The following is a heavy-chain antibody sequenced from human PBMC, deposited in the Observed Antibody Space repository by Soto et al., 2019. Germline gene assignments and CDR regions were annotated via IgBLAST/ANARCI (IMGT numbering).Heavy chain of an antibody. Sequence: GASVKVSFKASGYTFTSYGISWVRQAPGQGLEWMGWISAYNGNTNYAQKLQGRVTMTTDTSTSTAYMELRSLRSDDTAVYYCARDEDMTTVTTWDYWGQGTLVTVSS. CDR2: ISAYNGNT. V-gene: IGHV1-18*01. D-gene: IGHD4-17*01. J-gene: IGHJ4*02. CDR1: GYTFTSYG. CDR3: ARDEDMTTVTTWDY.